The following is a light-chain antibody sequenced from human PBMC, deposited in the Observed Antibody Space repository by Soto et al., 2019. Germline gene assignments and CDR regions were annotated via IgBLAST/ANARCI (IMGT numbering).Light chain of an antibody. V-gene: IGKV1-27*01. CDR2: AAS. J-gene: IGKJ1*01. CDR1: QDINNY. Sequence: DIQMTQSPSSLSASVGDRVTITCRASQDINNYLAWYQVQPGKGPKLLIYAASTLQSGVPSRFSGSGPGTEFTLTISSLQPEDVATYFCQKYNSAPRTFGQGTRVDI. CDR3: QKYNSAPRT.